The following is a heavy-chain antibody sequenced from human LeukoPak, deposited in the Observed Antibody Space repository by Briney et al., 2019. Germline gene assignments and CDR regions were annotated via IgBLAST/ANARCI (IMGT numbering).Heavy chain of an antibody. CDR3: ARMRSTAYIMDV. CDR2: VYFSGST. D-gene: IGHD1-26*01. CDR1: GGSISTSSYY. Sequence: SETLSLTCSVSGGSISTSSYYRDWIRQPPGRGLEWIGSVYFSGSTYYNPSLQSRVALFVDTSKNHFSLRLSSVTAADTALYYCARMRSTAYIMDVWGQGTTVTVSS. J-gene: IGHJ6*02. V-gene: IGHV4-39*02.